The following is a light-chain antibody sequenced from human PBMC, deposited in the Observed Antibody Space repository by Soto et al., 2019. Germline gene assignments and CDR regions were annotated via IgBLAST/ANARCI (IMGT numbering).Light chain of an antibody. Sequence: QSVLTRPPSVSGAPGQRVTISCTGSSSNIGAGYDVHWYQQLPGTAPKLLIYGNSNRPSGVPDRFSGSKSGTSASLAITGLQAEDEADYYCQFYDSSLSAYVFGIGIKVTLL. CDR2: GNS. V-gene: IGLV1-40*01. CDR1: SSNIGAGYD. CDR3: QFYDSSLSAYV. J-gene: IGLJ1*01.